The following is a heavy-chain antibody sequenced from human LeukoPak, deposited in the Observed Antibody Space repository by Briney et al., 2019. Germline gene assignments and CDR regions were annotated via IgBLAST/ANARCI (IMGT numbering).Heavy chain of an antibody. V-gene: IGHV4-34*01. D-gene: IGHD3-22*01. J-gene: IGHJ4*02. CDR3: ARGVPYYYDSSGYPDPPYYFDY. CDR2: INHSGST. Sequence: SETLSLTCAVYGGSFSGYYWSWIRQPPGKGLEWIGEINHSGSTNYNPSLKSRVPISVDPSKNQFSLTLSSVTAADTAVYYCARGVPYYYDSSGYPDPPYYFDYWGQGTLVTVSS. CDR1: GGSFSGYY.